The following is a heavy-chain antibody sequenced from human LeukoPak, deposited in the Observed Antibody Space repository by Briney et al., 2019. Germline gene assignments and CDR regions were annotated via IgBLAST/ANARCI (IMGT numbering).Heavy chain of an antibody. CDR1: GINFDKAW. CDR3: VTDLTTY. V-gene: IGHV3-15*01. CDR2: MKSKPDGETT. J-gene: IGHJ4*02. D-gene: IGHD3-9*01. Sequence: PGGSLRLSCAASGINFDKAWMTWVRQTPGEGLEWLGLMKSKPDGETTIYAAPVKDRFIISRDDSTSTLYLQMNSLKTEDTGVYYCVTDLTTYWGQGTLVTVSS.